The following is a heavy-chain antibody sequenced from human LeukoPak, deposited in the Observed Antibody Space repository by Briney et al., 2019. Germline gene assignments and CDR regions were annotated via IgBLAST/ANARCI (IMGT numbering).Heavy chain of an antibody. Sequence: SETLSLTCTVSGGSISSGSYYWSWIRQPAGKGLEWIGRIYTSGSTNYNPSLKSRVTISVDTSKNQFSLKLSSVTAADTAVYYCARSSRDYYDSSGYSFGYWGQGTLVTVSS. CDR1: GGSISSGSYY. J-gene: IGHJ4*02. CDR2: IYTSGST. CDR3: ARSSRDYYDSSGYSFGY. D-gene: IGHD3-22*01. V-gene: IGHV4-61*02.